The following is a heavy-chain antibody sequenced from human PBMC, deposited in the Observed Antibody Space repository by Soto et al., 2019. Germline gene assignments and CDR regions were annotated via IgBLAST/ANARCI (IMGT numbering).Heavy chain of an antibody. CDR1: GASLSDSY. Sequence: QVQLQQWGARLLKPSETLSLTCVVYGASLSDSYWSWIRQPPGKGLEWIGDINHSGNANYSPSLKGRATLSVDTSKHHFSLKLSSVTAADTAVYYCAKNFDYWGQGTLVTVSS. CDR3: AKNFDY. J-gene: IGHJ4*02. V-gene: IGHV4-34*01. CDR2: INHSGNA.